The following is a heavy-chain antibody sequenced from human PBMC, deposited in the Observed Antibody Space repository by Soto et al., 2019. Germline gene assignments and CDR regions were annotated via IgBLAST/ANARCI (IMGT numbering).Heavy chain of an antibody. CDR2: ISYDGSNK. CDR3: ARDRDWSDKSNWFDP. Sequence: GGSLRLSCAASGFTFSSYAMHWVRQAPGKGLEWVAVISYDGSNKYYADSVKGRFTISRDNSKNTLYLQMNSLRAEDTAVYYCARDRDWSDKSNWFDPCGPGTLVTLSS. J-gene: IGHJ5*02. CDR1: GFTFSSYA. D-gene: IGHD1-1*01. V-gene: IGHV3-30-3*01.